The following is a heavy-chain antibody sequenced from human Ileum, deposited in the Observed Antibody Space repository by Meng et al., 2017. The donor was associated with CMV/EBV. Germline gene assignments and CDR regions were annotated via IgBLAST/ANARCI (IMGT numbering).Heavy chain of an antibody. CDR3: GKSLVDTAMDLDE. J-gene: IGHJ4*02. V-gene: IGHV3-23*01. Sequence: GGSLRLSCSASGFTFSSFAMTWVRQAPGKGLEWVSTIDSSDRTYYADSVRGRFTISRDNSMNTLHLQMNSLRAEDTAVYYCGKSLVDTAMDLDEWSQETLVTVSS. CDR2: IDSSDRT. CDR1: GFTFSSFA. D-gene: IGHD5-18*01.